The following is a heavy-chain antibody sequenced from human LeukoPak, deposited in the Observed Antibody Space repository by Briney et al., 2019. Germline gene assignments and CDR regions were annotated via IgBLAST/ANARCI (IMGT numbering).Heavy chain of an antibody. V-gene: IGHV3-49*03. CDR2: IRSKAYGGTT. CDR3: TRRYCSGGSCYAPRRWFDP. D-gene: IGHD2-15*01. CDR1: GFTFGDYA. Sequence: GGSLTLSCTASGFTFGDYAMSWFSQAPGKGLEWVGFIRSKAYGGTTEYAASVNGRFTISRDDSKSIAYLQMNSLKTEDTAVYYCTRRYCSGGSCYAPRRWFDPWGQGTLVTVSS. J-gene: IGHJ5*02.